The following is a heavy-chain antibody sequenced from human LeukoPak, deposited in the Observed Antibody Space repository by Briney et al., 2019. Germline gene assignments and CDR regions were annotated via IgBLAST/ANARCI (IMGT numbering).Heavy chain of an antibody. CDR1: GFIFSDYW. J-gene: IGHJ4*02. CDR2: MKLDGSEE. D-gene: IGHD2-15*01. Sequence: GGSLRLSCAASGFIFSDYWMGWVRQAPGKGLEWVANMKLDGSEEYYLDSVKGRFTISRDNANDSLSLQMNSLRTEDTAVYYCARDYCSGESCYDHWGQGTLVTVSS. V-gene: IGHV3-7*03. CDR3: ARDYCSGESCYDH.